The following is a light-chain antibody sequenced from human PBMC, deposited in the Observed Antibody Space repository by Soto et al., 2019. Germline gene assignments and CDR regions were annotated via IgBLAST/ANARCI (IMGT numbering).Light chain of an antibody. Sequence: DIQMTQSPSSLSASVGDRVTITCQARQDIKNYLNWYQQKPGKAPKLLIYEASNLETGVPSRFSGSGSGRSFTFTISTLQPEDIAKDYCQQCEDFITFVGGTRIEIK. CDR2: EAS. V-gene: IGKV1-33*01. CDR1: QDIKNY. J-gene: IGKJ4*01. CDR3: QQCEDFIT.